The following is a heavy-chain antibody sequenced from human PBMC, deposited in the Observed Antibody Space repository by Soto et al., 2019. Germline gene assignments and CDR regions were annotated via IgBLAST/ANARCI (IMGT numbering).Heavy chain of an antibody. Sequence: ASVKVSCKTSGYTLTSYDINWVRQAPGQGLEWVGWMNTNSDDTRSAQKFRGRLTLTRDKSMRAVYMKLSNLRPDDTAVYYCAREWSAAGHFYGMDVWGQGTTVTVSS. J-gene: IGHJ6*02. CDR1: GYTLTSYD. D-gene: IGHD6-13*01. CDR2: MNTNSDDT. V-gene: IGHV1-8*01. CDR3: AREWSAAGHFYGMDV.